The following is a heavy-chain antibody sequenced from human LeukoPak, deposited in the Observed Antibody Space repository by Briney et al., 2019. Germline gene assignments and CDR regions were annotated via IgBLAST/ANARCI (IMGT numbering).Heavy chain of an antibody. V-gene: IGHV3-48*02. CDR3: ARDYNWGFDY. J-gene: IGHJ4*02. CDR1: GFIFSSYS. CDR2: ISHTNDI. Sequence: PGGSLRLSCAASGFIFSSYSMNWVRQAPGKGLERVSYISHTNDIYCADSVRGRFTISRDKAKNSLYLQMNSLRDEDTAVYYCARDYNWGFDYWGQGTLVAVSS. D-gene: IGHD1-20*01.